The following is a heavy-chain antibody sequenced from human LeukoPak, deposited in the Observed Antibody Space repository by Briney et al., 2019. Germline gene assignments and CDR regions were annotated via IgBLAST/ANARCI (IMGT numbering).Heavy chain of an antibody. CDR1: GFTFSSYW. CDR3: ARDRPSGYSSSWYPTY. Sequence: GGSLRLSCAASGFTFSSYWMSWVRQAPGKGLEWVANIQQDGSEKYYVDSVRGRFTISRDNAKNSLYLQMNSLRAEDTAVYYCARDRPSGYSSSWYPTYWGQGPLVTVSS. J-gene: IGHJ4*02. V-gene: IGHV3-7*01. D-gene: IGHD6-13*01. CDR2: IQQDGSEK.